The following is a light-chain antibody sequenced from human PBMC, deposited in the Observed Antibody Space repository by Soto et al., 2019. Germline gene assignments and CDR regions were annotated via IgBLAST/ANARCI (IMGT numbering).Light chain of an antibody. J-gene: IGKJ2*01. V-gene: IGKV3-20*01. CDR3: QQYGNSPYT. CDR1: QSVSSSY. CDR2: GAS. Sequence: EIVLTQSPGTLSLSPGERATLSCRASQSVSSSYLAWYQQKPGQAPRLLIYGASSRATGIPYRFSGSGSGTDFTLTNSRLQPEDFAVYYCQQYGNSPYTFGQGPKLEIK.